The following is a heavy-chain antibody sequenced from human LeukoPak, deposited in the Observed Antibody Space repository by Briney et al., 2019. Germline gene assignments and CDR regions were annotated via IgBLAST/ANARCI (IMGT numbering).Heavy chain of an antibody. CDR2: ISGSGGGT. V-gene: IGHV3-23*01. J-gene: IGHJ4*02. CDR1: EFPFSNYA. D-gene: IGHD6-13*01. CDR3: APDLRGSAWSLDD. Sequence: GGSLRLSCAASEFPFSNYAMGWVRQAPGKGLEWVSLISGSGGGTYFADSVKGRFTISRDNSKNTLYLQMDGLRAEDTSIYYCAPDLRGSAWSLDDWGQGTLVIVSS.